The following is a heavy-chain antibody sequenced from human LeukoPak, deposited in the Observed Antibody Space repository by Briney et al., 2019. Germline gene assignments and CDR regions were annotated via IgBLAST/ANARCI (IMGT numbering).Heavy chain of an antibody. J-gene: IGHJ6*02. CDR2: IYASGSVSSSGST. CDR1: GGSFSPYY. D-gene: IGHD4-17*01. CDR3: AREKTVLHYYYGMDV. V-gene: IGHV4-4*07. Sequence: SETLSLTCNVSGGSFSPYYWSWVRQPAGKGLEWIGRIYASGSVSSSGSTNYNPSLKSRVTMSVDTSKTQFSLRLNSVTAADTAVYYCAREKTVLHYYYGMDVWGQGTTVTVSS.